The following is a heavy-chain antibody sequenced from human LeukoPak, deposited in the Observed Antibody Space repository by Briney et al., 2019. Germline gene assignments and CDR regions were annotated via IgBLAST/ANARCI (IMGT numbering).Heavy chain of an antibody. CDR3: ARFIINSGWYDYFDY. V-gene: IGHV4-39*07. CDR2: MSYSGST. CDR1: GGSISSSGYY. D-gene: IGHD6-19*01. Sequence: SETLSLTCTVSGGSISSSGYYWGWIRQPPGKGLECIGIMSYSGSTYYNPSLKSRVTMSVETSNNQFSLQLSSVTAADTAVYYCARFIINSGWYDYFDYWGQGTLVTVSS. J-gene: IGHJ4*02.